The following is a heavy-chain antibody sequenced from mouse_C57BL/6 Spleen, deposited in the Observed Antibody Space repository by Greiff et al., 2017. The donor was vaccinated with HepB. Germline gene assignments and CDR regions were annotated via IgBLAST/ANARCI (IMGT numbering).Heavy chain of an antibody. CDR3: TRASSTVVATDWYFDV. Sequence: EVKLVESGEGLVKPGGSLKLSCAASGFTFSSYAMSWVRQTPEKRLEWVAYISSGGDYSYYADTVKGRFTISRDNARNTLYLQMSSLKSEDTAMYYCTRASSTVVATDWYFDVWGTGTTVTVSS. CDR2: ISSGGDYS. D-gene: IGHD1-1*01. J-gene: IGHJ1*03. V-gene: IGHV5-9-1*02. CDR1: GFTFSSYA.